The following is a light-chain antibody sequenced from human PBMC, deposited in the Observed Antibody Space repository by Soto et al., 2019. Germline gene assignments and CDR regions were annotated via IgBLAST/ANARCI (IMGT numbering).Light chain of an antibody. CDR2: GAS. CDR1: QSVRSSY. Sequence: EIVLTQSPCTLALSPGKRATLSCRAGQSVRSSYLAWYQQKPGHAPSVLIYGASSRATGIPDRLSGSGSGTDFTLTISRLEPEDSPVYYCQQYGSSPLFGQGTKVDIK. V-gene: IGKV3-20*01. CDR3: QQYGSSPL. J-gene: IGKJ1*01.